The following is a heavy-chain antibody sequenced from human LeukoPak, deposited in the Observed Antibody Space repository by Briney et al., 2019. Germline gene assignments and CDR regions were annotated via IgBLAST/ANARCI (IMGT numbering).Heavy chain of an antibody. V-gene: IGHV3-23*01. CDR2: ITSGGGTT. D-gene: IGHD6-25*01. CDR1: GFTFSNYA. Sequence: PGGSLRLSCAASGFTFSNYAMSWVRQAPGKALEWVSAITSGGGTTYYAGSVKGRFTISRDNSKNTLYLQMNSLRAEDAAVYYCARDPPRAAWVFDYWRQGTLVSVSS. CDR3: ARDPPRAAWVFDY. J-gene: IGHJ4*02.